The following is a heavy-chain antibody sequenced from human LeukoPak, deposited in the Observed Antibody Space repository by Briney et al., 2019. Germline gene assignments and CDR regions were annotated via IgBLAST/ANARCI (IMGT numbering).Heavy chain of an antibody. V-gene: IGHV6-1*01. J-gene: IGHJ4*02. CDR1: GDTVSINSAA. CDR2: TYQRSKWYN. Sequence: SQTLSLTCAISGDTVSINSAAWNWIRQSPSRGLEWLVRTYQRSKWYNDYAVSVKSRITINPDISKNQFSLQLNSVTPEDTAVYYCARSPSPYSSGWYFDYWGQGTLVTVSS. CDR3: ARSPSPYSSGWYFDY. D-gene: IGHD6-19*01.